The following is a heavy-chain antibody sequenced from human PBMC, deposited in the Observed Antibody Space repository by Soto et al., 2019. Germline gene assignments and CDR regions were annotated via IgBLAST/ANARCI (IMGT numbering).Heavy chain of an antibody. V-gene: IGHV1-18*01. D-gene: IGHD2-15*01. CDR3: ARDLLLVGAPDGDCSGGRCNFPPGGMDV. CDR2: ISAYSGNT. CDR1: GYTFTSYG. Sequence: ASVNVSCKTSGYTFTSYGISWVRQAPGQGLEGMGWISAYSGNTNYAQKLQGRVTMTTDTSTSTAYMELSSLRSEDTGTYYCARDLLLVGAPDGDCSGGRCNFPPGGMDVWGQGTTVTVSS. J-gene: IGHJ6*02.